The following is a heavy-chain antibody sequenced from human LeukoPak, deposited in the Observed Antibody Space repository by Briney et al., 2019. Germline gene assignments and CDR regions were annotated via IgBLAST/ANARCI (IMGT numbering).Heavy chain of an antibody. CDR3: ARYNRDSYGPRYFDY. CDR2: IYHSGST. D-gene: IGHD5-18*01. V-gene: IGHV4-39*07. CDR1: GGSISSSSYY. Sequence: KSSETLSLTCTVSGGSISSSSYYWGWIRQPPGKGLEWIGSIYHSGSTYYNPSLKSRVTIAVETSKNQFSLKLSSVTAADTAVYYCARYNRDSYGPRYFDYWGQRTLVTVSS. J-gene: IGHJ4*02.